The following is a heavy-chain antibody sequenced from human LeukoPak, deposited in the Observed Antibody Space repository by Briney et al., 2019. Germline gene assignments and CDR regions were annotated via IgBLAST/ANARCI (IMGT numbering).Heavy chain of an antibody. D-gene: IGHD5-12*01. CDR1: GGTFSSYA. Sequence: SVKVSCKASGGTFSSYAISWVRQAPGQGLEWMGGIIPIFGTANYAQKFQGRVTVTADESTSTAYMELSSLRSEDTAVYYCARGSRVFQWLVDYWGQGTLVTVSS. CDR2: IIPIFGTA. V-gene: IGHV1-69*13. J-gene: IGHJ4*02. CDR3: ARGSRVFQWLVDY.